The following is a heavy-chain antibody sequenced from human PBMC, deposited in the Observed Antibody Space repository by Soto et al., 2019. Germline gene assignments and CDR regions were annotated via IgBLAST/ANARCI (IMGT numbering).Heavy chain of an antibody. CDR3: ARHPGIAAAGTNYFDY. Sequence: GESLKISCNGSGYSFTSYWISWVRQMPGKGLEWMGRIDPSDSYTNYSPSFQGHVTISADKSISTAYLQWSSLKASDTAMYYCARHPGIAAAGTNYFDYWGQGTLVTVSS. V-gene: IGHV5-10-1*01. J-gene: IGHJ4*02. CDR2: IDPSDSYT. CDR1: GYSFTSYW. D-gene: IGHD6-13*01.